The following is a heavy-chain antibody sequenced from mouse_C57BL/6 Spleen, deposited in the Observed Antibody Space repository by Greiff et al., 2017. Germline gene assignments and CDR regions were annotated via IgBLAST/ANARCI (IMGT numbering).Heavy chain of an antibody. V-gene: IGHV1-82*01. D-gene: IGHD6-1*01. CDR1: GYAFSSSW. CDR2: IYPGDGDT. Sequence: VQLQQSGPELVKPGASVKISCKASGYAFSSSWMNWVKQRPGKGLECIGRIYPGDGDTNYNGKFKGKATLTADKSSSTAYMQLSSLTSEASAVYFCARSTLGAMDYWGQGTSVTVSS. CDR3: ARSTLGAMDY. J-gene: IGHJ4*01.